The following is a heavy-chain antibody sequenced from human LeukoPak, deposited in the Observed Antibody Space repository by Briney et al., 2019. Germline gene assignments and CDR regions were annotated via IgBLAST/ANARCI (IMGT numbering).Heavy chain of an antibody. Sequence: SVTLSLTCNVSGRSISSSNHYWGWIRQPPGKGLEWIGSIYYSGITYYSPSLKSRVSMSVDTSKNQFSLKLSSVTDADTAVYYCARHDLPTRYFDFWGQGTLVTVSS. J-gene: IGHJ4*02. CDR3: ARHDLPTRYFDF. CDR1: GRSISSSNHY. CDR2: IYYSGIT. D-gene: IGHD3-3*01. V-gene: IGHV4-39*01.